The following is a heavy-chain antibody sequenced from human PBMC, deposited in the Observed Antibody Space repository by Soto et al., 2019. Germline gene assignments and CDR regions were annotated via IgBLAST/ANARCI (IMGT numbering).Heavy chain of an antibody. V-gene: IGHV1-8*01. CDR1: GYTFTSYE. J-gene: IGHJ3*02. Sequence: ASVKVSCKASGYTFTSYEINWVRQATGQGLEWMGWMNPNSGNTGYAQKFQGRVTMTRNTSISTAYMELSSLRSEETAVYYCARGQSITMIVVVIGGAFDIWGQGTMVTVSS. D-gene: IGHD3-22*01. CDR2: MNPNSGNT. CDR3: ARGQSITMIVVVIGGAFDI.